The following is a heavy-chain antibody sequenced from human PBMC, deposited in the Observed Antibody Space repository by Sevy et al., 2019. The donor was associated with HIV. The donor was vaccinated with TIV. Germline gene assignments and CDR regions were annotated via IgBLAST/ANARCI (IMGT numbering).Heavy chain of an antibody. Sequence: GGSLRLSCAASGFTFSAYGMHWVRQAPGKGLEWVAVIWSDGSNKYYADSVKGRFTISRDNSKNTLYMQMNSLRGEDTAVYYCASLRGAIAYWGQGTLVTVSS. D-gene: IGHD3-16*02. CDR1: GFTFSAYG. CDR3: ASLRGAIAY. CDR2: IWSDGSNK. J-gene: IGHJ4*02. V-gene: IGHV3-33*01.